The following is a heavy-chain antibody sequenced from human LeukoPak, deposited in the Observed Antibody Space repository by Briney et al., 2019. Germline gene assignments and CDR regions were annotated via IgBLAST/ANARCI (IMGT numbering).Heavy chain of an antibody. V-gene: IGHV1-69*05. CDR1: RGTFSSYA. Sequence: SVKVSCKASRGTFSSYAISWVRQAPGQGLEWMGGIIPIFGTANYAQKFQGRVTITTDESTSTAYMELSSLRSEDTAVYYCARGLYCGGDCYLYWGQGTLVTVSS. D-gene: IGHD2-21*02. CDR3: ARGLYCGGDCYLY. CDR2: IIPIFGTA. J-gene: IGHJ4*02.